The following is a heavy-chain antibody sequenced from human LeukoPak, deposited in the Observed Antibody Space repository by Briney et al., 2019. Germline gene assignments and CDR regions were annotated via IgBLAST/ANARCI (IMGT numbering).Heavy chain of an antibody. J-gene: IGHJ4*02. D-gene: IGHD6-13*01. CDR2: INTDGSNT. V-gene: IGHV3-74*01. Sequence: GGSLRLSCAASGFTFSRYWMLWARQAPGKGLVWVSRINTDGSNTNYADSVKGRFTISRDNAKNTVYLQMNSLRAEDTAVYYCARVSTGSSSYDYWGQGTLVTVSS. CDR3: ARVSTGSSSYDY. CDR1: GFTFSRYW.